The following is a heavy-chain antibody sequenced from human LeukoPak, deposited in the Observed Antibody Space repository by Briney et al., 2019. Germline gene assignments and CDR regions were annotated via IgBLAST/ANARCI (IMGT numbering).Heavy chain of an antibody. CDR2: ISSSSSYI. CDR3: AKASSLYYDSSGYYPDRFDY. CDR1: GFTFSSYS. J-gene: IGHJ4*02. V-gene: IGHV3-21*01. Sequence: GGSLRLSCAASGFTFSSYSMNWVRQAPGKGLEWVSSISSSSSYIYYADSVRGRFTISRDNAKNSLYLQMNSLRAEDTAVYYCAKASSLYYDSSGYYPDRFDYWGQGTLVTVSS. D-gene: IGHD3-22*01.